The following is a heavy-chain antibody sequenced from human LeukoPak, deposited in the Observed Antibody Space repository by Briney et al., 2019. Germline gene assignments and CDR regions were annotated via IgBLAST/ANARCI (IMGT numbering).Heavy chain of an antibody. CDR3: ARVCYDSSGYSSDDY. CDR2: ISAYNGNT. Sequence: ASVKVSCKASGYTFTSYGISWVRQAPGQGLEWMGWISAYNGNTNYAQKLQGRVTMTTDTSTSTAYMELRSLRSDDTAVYYCARVCYDSSGYSSDDYWGQGTLVTVSS. D-gene: IGHD3-22*01. CDR1: GYTFTSYG. V-gene: IGHV1-18*01. J-gene: IGHJ4*02.